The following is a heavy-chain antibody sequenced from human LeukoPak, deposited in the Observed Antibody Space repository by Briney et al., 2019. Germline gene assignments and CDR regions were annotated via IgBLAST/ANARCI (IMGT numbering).Heavy chain of an antibody. Sequence: GRSLRLSCAASGFTFSSYGMYWVRQAPGKGLEWVAVIWYDGSNKYYADSVKGRFTISRDNSKNTLYLQMNSLRAEDTAVYYCAKEGLLWFGELDYWGQGTLVTVSS. V-gene: IGHV3-33*06. CDR2: IWYDGSNK. D-gene: IGHD3-10*01. CDR1: GFTFSSYG. CDR3: AKEGLLWFGELDY. J-gene: IGHJ4*02.